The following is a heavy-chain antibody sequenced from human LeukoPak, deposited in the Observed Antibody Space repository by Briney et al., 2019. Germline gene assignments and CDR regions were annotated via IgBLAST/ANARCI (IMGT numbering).Heavy chain of an antibody. CDR3: ARHGVGRGGDFDY. J-gene: IGHJ4*02. V-gene: IGHV4-59*08. CDR1: GGSISSSY. D-gene: IGHD3-10*01. Sequence: PSETLSLTCTVSGGSISSSYWSWIRQPPGKGLEWNGYIYYSGSTNYNPSLKSRVTISVDTSKNQFSLKLSSVTAADTAVYYCARHGVGRGGDFDYWGQGTLVTVSS. CDR2: IYYSGST.